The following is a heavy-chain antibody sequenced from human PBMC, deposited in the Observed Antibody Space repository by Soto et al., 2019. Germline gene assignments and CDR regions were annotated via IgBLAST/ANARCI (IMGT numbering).Heavy chain of an antibody. CDR1: GFTFSSYA. CDR2: ISYDGSNK. Sequence: QVQLVESGGGVVQPGRSLRLSCAASGFTFSSYAMHWGRQAPGKGLEWVAVISYDGSNKYYADSVKGRFTISRDNSKNTLYLQMNSLRAEDTAVYYCARDGHYDFWSGTYYYYGMDVWGQGTTVTVSS. D-gene: IGHD3-3*01. J-gene: IGHJ6*02. V-gene: IGHV3-30-3*01. CDR3: ARDGHYDFWSGTYYYYGMDV.